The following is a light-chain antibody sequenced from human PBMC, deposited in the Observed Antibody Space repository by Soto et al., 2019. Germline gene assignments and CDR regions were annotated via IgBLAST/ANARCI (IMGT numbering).Light chain of an antibody. CDR3: QQYGSSPWT. Sequence: EMVLTQSPGPLSLSPGERATLSCRASQNVDTNYLAWYQQRPGQPPNLLIFGASHRAPDIPDRFSGSGSGTDFTLTISRLEPEDFAVYYCQQYGSSPWTFGQGTKVDIK. CDR2: GAS. V-gene: IGKV3-20*01. J-gene: IGKJ1*01. CDR1: QNVDTNY.